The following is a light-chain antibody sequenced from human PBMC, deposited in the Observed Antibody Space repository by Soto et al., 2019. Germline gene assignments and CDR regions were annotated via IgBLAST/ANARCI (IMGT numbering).Light chain of an antibody. CDR1: SSDVGGYNY. Sequence: QSALTQPASVSGSPGQSITISCTGTSSDVGGYNYVSWYQQHPGKAPKLMIYDVSNRPSGVSNRFSGSKSGNTASLTISGLQDEDEADYYCSSYTSSSTPYVFGTGNKLTVL. V-gene: IGLV2-14*01. CDR2: DVS. J-gene: IGLJ1*01. CDR3: SSYTSSSTPYV.